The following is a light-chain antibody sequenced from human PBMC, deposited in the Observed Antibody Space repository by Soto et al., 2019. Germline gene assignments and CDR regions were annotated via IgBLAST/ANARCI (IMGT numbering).Light chain of an antibody. J-gene: IGKJ2*01. Sequence: EIVLTQSPATLSLSPGEGATLSCRASQSVSSYLAWYQQKPGQAPRLLIYDASNRATGIPARFSGSGSGTDFTLTISSLVPEDFAVYYCQRRSNWPPAFGQGTKLEIK. V-gene: IGKV3-11*01. CDR1: QSVSSY. CDR2: DAS. CDR3: QRRSNWPPA.